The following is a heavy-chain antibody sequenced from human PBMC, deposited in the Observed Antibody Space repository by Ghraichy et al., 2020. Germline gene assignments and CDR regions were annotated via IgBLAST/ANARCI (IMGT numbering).Heavy chain of an antibody. V-gene: IGHV1-18*01. J-gene: IGHJ5*02. CDR2: ISAYNGNT. D-gene: IGHD6-13*01. CDR1: GYTFTSYG. CDR3: ARGGSSPTDYNWFDP. Sequence: ASVKVSCKASGYTFTSYGISWVRQAPGQGLEWMGWISAYNGNTNYAQKLQGRVTMTTDTSTSTAYMELRSLRSDDTAVYYCARGGSSPTDYNWFDPWGQGTLVTVSS.